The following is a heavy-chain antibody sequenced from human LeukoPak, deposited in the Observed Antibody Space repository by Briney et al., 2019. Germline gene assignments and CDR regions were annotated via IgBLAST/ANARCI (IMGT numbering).Heavy chain of an antibody. Sequence: ASETLSLTCTVSGGSISSYYWSWIRQPAGKGLEWIGRIYTSGSTNYNPSLKSRVTMSVDTSKNQFSLKLSSVTAADTAVYCCARAPPGDILTGYYNDYYMDVWGKGTTVTISS. CDR3: ARAPPGDILTGYYNDYYMDV. D-gene: IGHD3-9*01. CDR1: GGSISSYY. CDR2: IYTSGST. J-gene: IGHJ6*03. V-gene: IGHV4-4*07.